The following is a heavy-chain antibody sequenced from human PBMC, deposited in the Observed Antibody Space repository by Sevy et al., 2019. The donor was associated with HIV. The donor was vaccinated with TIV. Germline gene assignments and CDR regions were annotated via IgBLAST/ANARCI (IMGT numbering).Heavy chain of an antibody. CDR3: GKGGGGHYDPDEIGYYFYYYNMDV. Sequence: GGSLRLSCAVSGFSFDSYGMTWVRQAPGKGLEWVSGISGSGTRTYYADSVKGRFSISRDNSKNRLYLQMNSLRSEDTALYDSGKGGGGHYDPDEIGYYFYYYNMDVWGKGTTVTVSS. CDR2: ISGSGTRT. D-gene: IGHD3-22*01. V-gene: IGHV3-23*01. J-gene: IGHJ6*03. CDR1: GFSFDSYG.